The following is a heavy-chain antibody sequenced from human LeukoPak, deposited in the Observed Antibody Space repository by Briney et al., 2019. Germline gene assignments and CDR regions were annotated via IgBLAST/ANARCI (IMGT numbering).Heavy chain of an antibody. CDR3: AREGDNVVTNSYGMDV. CDR2: IWYDGSNK. D-gene: IGHD2-21*01. J-gene: IGHJ6*02. CDR1: GFTFSNYG. V-gene: IGHV3-30*02. Sequence: GGSLRLSCAASGFTFSNYGMHWVRQAPGKGLEWVAIIWYDGSNKYYADSVKGRFTVSRDNSKNTLYLQMNSLRAEDTAVYYCAREGDNVVTNSYGMDVWGQGTTVTVSS.